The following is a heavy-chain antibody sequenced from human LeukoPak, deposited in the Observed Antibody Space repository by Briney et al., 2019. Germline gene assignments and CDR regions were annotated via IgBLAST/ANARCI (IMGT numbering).Heavy chain of an antibody. V-gene: IGHV3-15*01. CDR1: GFTFSNAW. CDR3: AEDGIRDFDWLSDFDY. Sequence: GGSLRLSCAASGFTFSNAWMSWVRQAPGKGLEWVGRIKSKTDGGTTDYAAPVKGRFTISRDDSKNTLYLQMNSLKTEDTAFFFQAEDGIRDFDWLSDFDYWGQGTLVTVSS. D-gene: IGHD3-9*01. CDR2: IKSKTDGGTT. J-gene: IGHJ4*02.